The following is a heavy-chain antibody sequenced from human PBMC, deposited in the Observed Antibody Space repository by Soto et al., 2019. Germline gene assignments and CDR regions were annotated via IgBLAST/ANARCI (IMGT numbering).Heavy chain of an antibody. Sequence: GSLKISCKGSGYSFTSYWIGWVRQMPGKGLEWMGIIYPGDSDTRYSPSFQGHVTISADRSISTAYLQWSSLQASDTARYYCARLAMVRGVPTYSMDVWGQGTTVTVSS. CDR3: ARLAMVRGVPTYSMDV. J-gene: IGHJ6*02. CDR1: GYSFTSYW. V-gene: IGHV5-51*01. D-gene: IGHD3-10*01. CDR2: IYPGDSDT.